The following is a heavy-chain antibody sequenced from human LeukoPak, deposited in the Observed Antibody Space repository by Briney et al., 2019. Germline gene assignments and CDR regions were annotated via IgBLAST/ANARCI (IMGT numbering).Heavy chain of an antibody. CDR2: IIPTLDVA. V-gene: IGHV1-69*04. CDR3: TREGVYSPDPSSYHRLPFDI. J-gene: IGHJ3*02. CDR1: GDSFSIYV. Sequence: ASVTVSFTASGDSFSIYVLTWVRQAPGQGLEWMGRIIPTLDVANFAQKFKGRVSITADKSTNTAHLELSSLRSEDTAVYYCTREGVYSPDPSSYHRLPFDIWGKGTVVIVSS. D-gene: IGHD3-16*02.